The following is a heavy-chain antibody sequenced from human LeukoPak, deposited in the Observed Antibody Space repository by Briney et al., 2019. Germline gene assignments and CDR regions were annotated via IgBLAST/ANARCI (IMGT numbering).Heavy chain of an antibody. J-gene: IGHJ2*01. D-gene: IGHD6-13*01. Sequence: GGSLRLSCAASGFTFSSYAMSWVRQAPGKGLEWVSAISGSGGSTYYADSVKGRFTISRDNSKNTLYLQMNSLRAGDTAVYYCARAAYSSTWYSRYFDLWGRGTLVTVSS. CDR2: ISGSGGST. CDR1: GFTFSSYA. CDR3: ARAAYSSTWYSRYFDL. V-gene: IGHV3-23*01.